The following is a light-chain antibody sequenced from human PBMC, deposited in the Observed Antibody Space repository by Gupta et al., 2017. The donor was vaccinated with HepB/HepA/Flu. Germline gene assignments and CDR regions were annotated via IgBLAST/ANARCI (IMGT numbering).Light chain of an antibody. CDR3: KHDENWPWT. J-gene: IGKJ1*01. CDR1: HRGSSN. V-gene: IGKV3-15*01. Sequence: DIVITQSPATLSVSPGDRATLSCRASHRGSSNLAWYQQKPGQAPRLLIYGASTRATGIPARFSGSGSGTEFTFKISRVESEDVGVYYCKHDENWPWTFGQGTKVEIK. CDR2: GAS.